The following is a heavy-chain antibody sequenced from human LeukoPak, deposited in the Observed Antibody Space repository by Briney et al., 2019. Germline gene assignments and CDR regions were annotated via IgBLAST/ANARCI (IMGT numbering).Heavy chain of an antibody. CDR1: GFTFSSYE. D-gene: IGHD6-13*01. V-gene: IGHV3-48*03. J-gene: IGHJ4*02. Sequence: GGSLRLSCAASGFTFSSYEMNWVRQAPGKGLEWVSYISSSGSTIYYADSVKGRFTISRDNAKNSLYLQMNSLRAEDTSVYYCARDEAAAGPRPFDYWGQGTLVTVSS. CDR3: ARDEAAAGPRPFDY. CDR2: ISSSGSTI.